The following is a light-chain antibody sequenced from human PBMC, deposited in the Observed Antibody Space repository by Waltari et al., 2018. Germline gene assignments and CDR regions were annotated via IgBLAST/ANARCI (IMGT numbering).Light chain of an antibody. V-gene: IGKV3-15*01. CDR3: QQRNNWPLS. CDR2: GAS. Sequence: EVLMTQSPATVSVSPGEGATLPCWASQSVRNNVAWFQQKPGQAPRLLITGASTRATGIPARFSGSGAGTDFSLTISGLQSEDFAVYYCQQRNNWPLSFGGGTKVEIK. CDR1: QSVRNN. J-gene: IGKJ4*01.